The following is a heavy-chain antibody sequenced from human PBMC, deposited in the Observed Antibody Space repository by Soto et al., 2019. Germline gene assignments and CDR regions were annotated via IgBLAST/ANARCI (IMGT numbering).Heavy chain of an antibody. D-gene: IGHD6-13*01. CDR1: GDSVNSGSYF. J-gene: IGHJ4*02. CDR3: ARKRVLPAQYFFDY. V-gene: IGHV4-61*01. CDR2: VIPGGST. Sequence: PXATLSLTFTVSGDSVNSGSYFWTWIRQPPGKGLEWIGYVIPGGSTSYNPSLKSRVTLSIDTSENQFSLKLNSMTAADTAVYYCARKRVLPAQYFFDYRGQGTLVTVSS.